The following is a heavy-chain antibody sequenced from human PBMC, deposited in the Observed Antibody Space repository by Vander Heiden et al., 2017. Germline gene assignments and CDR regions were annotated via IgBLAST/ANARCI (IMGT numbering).Heavy chain of an antibody. CDR1: GYTFTSYG. J-gene: IGHJ4*02. Sequence: QVQLVQSGAEVKKPGASVKVSCKASGYTFTSYGLSWVRQAPGQGLEWMGWISAYNGNTNYAQKLQGRVTMTTDTSTSTAYMELRSLRSDDTAVYYCARAPSYYYDSSGSYFDYWGQGTLVTVSS. CDR3: ARAPSYYYDSSGSYFDY. V-gene: IGHV1-18*01. CDR2: ISAYNGNT. D-gene: IGHD3-22*01.